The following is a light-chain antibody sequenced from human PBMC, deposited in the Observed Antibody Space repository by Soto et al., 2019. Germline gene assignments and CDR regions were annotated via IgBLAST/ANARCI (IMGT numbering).Light chain of an antibody. CDR2: ANN. V-gene: IGLV1-44*01. Sequence: QSVLTQPPSASGTPGQRVTISCSGSSSNIGGETVNWYQQVPGTAPKLLIYANNQRPSGVPDRFSASTSGTSVSLAISGLRSEDEADYYCAAWDDSLNGVVFGGGTKLTVL. CDR1: SSNIGGET. J-gene: IGLJ3*02. CDR3: AAWDDSLNGVV.